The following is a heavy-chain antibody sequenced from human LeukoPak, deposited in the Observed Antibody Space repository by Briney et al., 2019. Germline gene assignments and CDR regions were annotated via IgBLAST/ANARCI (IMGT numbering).Heavy chain of an antibody. Sequence: GASVKVSCKASGYTFTSYYMHWVRQAPGQGLEWMGIINPSGGSTSYAQKFQGRVTMTRDTSTSTVYMELSSLRSEDTAVYYCARRGRGGYNYKWTAYYFDYWGQGTLVTVSS. CDR3: ARRGRGGYNYKWTAYYFDY. CDR2: INPSGGST. V-gene: IGHV1-46*01. D-gene: IGHD5-24*01. CDR1: GYTFTSYY. J-gene: IGHJ4*02.